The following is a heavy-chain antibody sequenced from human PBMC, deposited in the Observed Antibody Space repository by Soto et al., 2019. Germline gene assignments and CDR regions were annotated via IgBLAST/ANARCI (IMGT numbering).Heavy chain of an antibody. CDR1: GFALSTSGVG. J-gene: IGHJ4*02. CDR3: VHPFSGWYSFDY. CDR2: IYWDDDK. D-gene: IGHD6-19*01. Sequence: QITLKESGPPLVKPTQTLTLTCTFSGFALSTSGVGVGWIRQPPGKALEWLALIYWDDDKRYSPSLKSRLTITKDTSKNQVVLTMTNMDTVDTATYYCVHPFSGWYSFDYWGQGTLVTVSS. V-gene: IGHV2-5*02.